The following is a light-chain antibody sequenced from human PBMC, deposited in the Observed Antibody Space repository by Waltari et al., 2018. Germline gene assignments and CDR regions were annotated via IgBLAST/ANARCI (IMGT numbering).Light chain of an antibody. V-gene: IGLV2-11*01. Sequence: QSALTQPHSVSGSPGQSVTISCTGTSSDVGGYNYVSWYQQDPGKAPKLMIYDINNLPSGVPDRFPGSKSGNTASLTISGVQAEDEADYYCCSYVGPNTFWVFGGGTKLTVL. CDR1: SSDVGGYNY. CDR2: DIN. J-gene: IGLJ3*02. CDR3: CSYVGPNTFWV.